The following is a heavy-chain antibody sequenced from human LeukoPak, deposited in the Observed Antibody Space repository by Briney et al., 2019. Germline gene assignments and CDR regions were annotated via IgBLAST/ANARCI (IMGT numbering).Heavy chain of an antibody. CDR1: GGSISSSSYY. CDR2: IYYSGST. J-gene: IGHJ4*02. CDR3: ARYCSSTSCYTNFDY. D-gene: IGHD2-2*02. Sequence: PSETLSLTCTVSGGSISSSSYYWGWIRQPPGKGLEWIGSIYYSGSTYYNPSLKSRVTISVDTSKNQFSLKLSSVTAADTAAYYCARYCSSTSCYTNFDYWGQGTLVTVSS. V-gene: IGHV4-39*07.